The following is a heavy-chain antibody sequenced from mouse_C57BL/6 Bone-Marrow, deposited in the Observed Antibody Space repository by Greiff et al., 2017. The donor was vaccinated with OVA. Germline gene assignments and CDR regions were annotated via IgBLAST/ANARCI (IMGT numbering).Heavy chain of an antibody. D-gene: IGHD4-1*01. CDR3: ARVPCWGLFDY. V-gene: IGHV2-2*01. CDR1: GFSLTSYG. Sequence: VQLVESGPGLVQPSQSLSITCTVSGFSLTSYGVHWVRQSPGKGLEWLGVIWSGGSTDYNAAFIYRLSISKDNSKSQVFLKMNSLQADDTAIYYCARVPCWGLFDYWGQGTTLTVSS. J-gene: IGHJ2*01. CDR2: IWSGGST.